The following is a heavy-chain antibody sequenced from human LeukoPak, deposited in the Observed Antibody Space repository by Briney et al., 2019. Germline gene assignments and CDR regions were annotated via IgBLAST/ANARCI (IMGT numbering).Heavy chain of an antibody. J-gene: IGHJ4*02. Sequence: PGGSLRLSCAASGFTFSSYSMNWVRQAPGKGLEWVSSISSSSSYIYYADSVKGRFTISRDNAKDSLYLQMNSLRAEDTAVYYCAREWIQTFDYWGQGTLVTVSS. D-gene: IGHD5-18*01. V-gene: IGHV3-21*01. CDR3: AREWIQTFDY. CDR1: GFTFSSYS. CDR2: ISSSSSYI.